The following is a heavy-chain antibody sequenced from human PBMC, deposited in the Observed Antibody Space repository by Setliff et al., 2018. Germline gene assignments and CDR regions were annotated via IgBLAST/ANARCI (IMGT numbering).Heavy chain of an antibody. J-gene: IGHJ6*02. V-gene: IGHV4-34*01. Sequence: SETLSLTCTVYGGSFSNYYWSWIRQPPGKGLEWIGEISHSGSTNYSASLKTRVTMSVDTSKNQFALNLKSVTAADTAVYYCVRDRTAYSYGLDVWGQGTTVTVSS. CDR1: GGSFSNYY. CDR3: VRDRTAYSYGLDV. CDR2: ISHSGST. D-gene: IGHD5-18*01.